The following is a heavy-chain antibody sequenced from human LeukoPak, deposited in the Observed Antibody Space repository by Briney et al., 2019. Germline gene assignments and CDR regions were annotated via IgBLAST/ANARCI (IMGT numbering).Heavy chain of an antibody. CDR3: ARGVAPYYYYGMDV. J-gene: IGHJ6*02. CDR2: ISGSGGST. Sequence: QPGGSLRLSCAASGFTFSSYAMSWVRQAPGKGLEWVSAISGSGGSTYYADSVKGRFTISRDNAKNSLYLQMNSLRAEDTAVYYCARGVAPYYYYGMDVWGQGTTVTVSS. CDR1: GFTFSSYA. V-gene: IGHV3-23*01.